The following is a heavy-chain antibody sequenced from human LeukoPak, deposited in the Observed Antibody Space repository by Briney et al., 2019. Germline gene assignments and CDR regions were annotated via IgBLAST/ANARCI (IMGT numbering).Heavy chain of an antibody. D-gene: IGHD2-2*01. CDR2: INTNTGNP. J-gene: IGHJ4*02. V-gene: IGHV7-4-1*02. CDR1: GYTFTSYA. Sequence: GASVKVSCKASGYTFTSYAMNWVRQASGQGLEWMGWINTNTGNPTYAQGFTGRFVFSLDTSVSTAYLQISSLKAEDTAVYYCARAHCSSTSCYLIDYWGQGTLVTVSS. CDR3: ARAHCSSTSCYLIDY.